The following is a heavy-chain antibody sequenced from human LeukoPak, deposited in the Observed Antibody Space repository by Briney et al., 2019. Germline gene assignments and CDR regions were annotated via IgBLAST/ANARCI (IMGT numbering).Heavy chain of an antibody. V-gene: IGHV4-38-2*02. CDR3: AREVPQGYYDSTRYFDL. D-gene: IGHD3-22*01. J-gene: IGHJ2*01. Sequence: SETLSLTCTVSGYSISSGYYWGWIRQPPGKGLEWIGSIYHSGSTYYNPSLKSRVTISVDTSKNQFSLKLTSVTAADTAVYYCAREVPQGYYDSTRYFDLWGRGTLVTVSS. CDR2: IYHSGST. CDR1: GYSISSGYY.